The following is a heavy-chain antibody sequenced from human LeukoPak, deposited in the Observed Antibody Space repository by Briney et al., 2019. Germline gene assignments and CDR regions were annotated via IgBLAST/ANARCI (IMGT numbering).Heavy chain of an antibody. CDR1: GFTFSSYA. V-gene: IGHV3-7*01. J-gene: IGHJ4*02. D-gene: IGHD6-19*01. CDR2: IKQDGSEK. Sequence: GGSLRLSCAASGFTFSSYAMSWVRQAPGKGLEWVANIKQDGSEKYYVDSVKGRFTMSRDNAKNSLYLQMNSLRAEDTAVYYCARYRLVWLPAPVFDYWAQGTLVTVSS. CDR3: ARYRLVWLPAPVFDY.